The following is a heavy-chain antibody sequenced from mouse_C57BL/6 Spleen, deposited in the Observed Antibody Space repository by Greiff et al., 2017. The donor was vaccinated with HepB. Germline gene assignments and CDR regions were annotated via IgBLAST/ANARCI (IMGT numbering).Heavy chain of an antibody. V-gene: IGHV5-16*01. CDR2: INYDGSST. J-gene: IGHJ2*01. CDR3: ARLTGYFDY. CDR1: GFTFSDYY. D-gene: IGHD4-1*01. Sequence: EVNVVESEGGLVQPGSSMKLSCTASGFTFSDYYMAWVRQVPEKGLEWVANINYDGSSTYYLDSLKSRFIISRDNAKNILYLQMSSLKSEDTATYYCARLTGYFDYWGQGTTLTVSS.